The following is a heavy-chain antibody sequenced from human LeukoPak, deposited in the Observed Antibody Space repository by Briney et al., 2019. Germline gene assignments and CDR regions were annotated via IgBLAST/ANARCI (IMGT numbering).Heavy chain of an antibody. D-gene: IGHD3-22*01. CDR1: GYSISSGYY. J-gene: IGHJ4*02. CDR3: ARGKYYDSSGYPNYPYYFDY. V-gene: IGHV4-38-2*01. CDR2: IYHSGST. Sequence: PSETLSLTCAVSGYSISSGYYWGWIRQPPGKGLEWIGGIYHSGSTYYNPSLKSRVTISVDTSKNQFSLKLSSVTAADTAVYYCARGKYYDSSGYPNYPYYFDYWGQGTLVTVSS.